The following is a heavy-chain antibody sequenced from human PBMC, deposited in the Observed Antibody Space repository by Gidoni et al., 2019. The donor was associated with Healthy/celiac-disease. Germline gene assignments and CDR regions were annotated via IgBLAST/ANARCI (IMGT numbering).Heavy chain of an antibody. CDR1: GFTFSNYG. V-gene: IGHV3-30*18. D-gene: IGHD7-27*01. Sequence: VQLVESGGGVVQPARSLRLSCAAAGFTFSNYGMPWVRQASGKGLEWVAVISYDGRDKYDADSVKGRFTISRDNSKNTLYLQMNSRRAEDTAVYYCAKDSFVSGGYLDYWGQGTLVTVSS. J-gene: IGHJ4*02. CDR3: AKDSFVSGGYLDY. CDR2: ISYDGRDK.